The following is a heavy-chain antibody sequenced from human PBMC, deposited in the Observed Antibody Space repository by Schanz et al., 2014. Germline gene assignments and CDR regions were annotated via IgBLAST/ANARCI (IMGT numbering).Heavy chain of an antibody. CDR3: ARVSVADRPHVNYSYFDH. J-gene: IGHJ2*01. D-gene: IGHD6-19*01. CDR2: ITAYNGDT. V-gene: IGHV1-18*01. Sequence: QVQLVQSGAEVKKPGASVKVSCKTSGYTFSSYGITWVRQAPGQGLEWMGWITAYNGDTNYALKLQGRVTMTTDTSTSTAYMEMSRLKSDDTAVYYCARVSVADRPHVNYSYFDHWGRGTLVTVSS. CDR1: GYTFSSYG.